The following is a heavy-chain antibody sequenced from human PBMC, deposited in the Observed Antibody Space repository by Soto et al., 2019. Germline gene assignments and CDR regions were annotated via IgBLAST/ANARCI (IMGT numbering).Heavy chain of an antibody. CDR1: GFTFSSYW. CDR2: IKQDGSEK. V-gene: IGHV3-7*01. CDR3: ARWPHDSSGYYDPYFDY. D-gene: IGHD3-22*01. Sequence: GGSLRLSCAASGFTFSSYWMSWVHQAPGKXLEWVANIKQDGSEKYYVDSVKGRFTISRDNAKNSLYLQMNSLRAEDTAVYYCARWPHDSSGYYDPYFDYWGQGTLVTVSS. J-gene: IGHJ4*02.